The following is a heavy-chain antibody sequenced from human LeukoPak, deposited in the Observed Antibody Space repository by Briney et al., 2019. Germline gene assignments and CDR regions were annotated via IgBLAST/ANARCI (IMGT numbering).Heavy chain of an antibody. J-gene: IGHJ4*02. CDR1: GFTFSSYS. D-gene: IGHD1-7*01. CDR3: ARMNYVSSGWGAPFDY. CDR2: IRSGGTNT. V-gene: IGHV3-48*04. Sequence: PGGSLRPSCAASGFTFSSYSMNWVRQAPGKGLEWVSYIRSGGTNTDYTGSVKGRFTISRDNAKNSLYLQMNSLRAEDTAVYYCARMNYVSSGWGAPFDYWGQGTLVTVSS.